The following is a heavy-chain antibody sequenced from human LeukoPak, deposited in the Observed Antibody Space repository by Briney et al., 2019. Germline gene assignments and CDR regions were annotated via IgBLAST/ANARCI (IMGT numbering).Heavy chain of an antibody. Sequence: GASVKVSCKASGYTFTTYDINWVRQASGQGLEWMGWMNPNSGNTGYAQKFQGRVTMTRNTSTTTAYMELNSLRSEDTAVYYCASEQWLKREGVYYYYGVAVWGRGTTVTVSS. V-gene: IGHV1-8*01. CDR1: GYTFTTYD. J-gene: IGHJ6*02. D-gene: IGHD6-19*01. CDR3: ASEQWLKREGVYYYYGVAV. CDR2: MNPNSGNT.